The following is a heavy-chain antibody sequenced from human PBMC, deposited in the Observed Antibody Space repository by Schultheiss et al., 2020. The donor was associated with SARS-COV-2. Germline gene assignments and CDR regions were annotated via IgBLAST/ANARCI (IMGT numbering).Heavy chain of an antibody. CDR2: IYSGGST. D-gene: IGHD6-13*01. Sequence: GESLKISCAASGFTVSSNYMSWVRQAPGKGLEWVSLIYSGGSTYSADSVKGRFTISRDNAKNSLYLQMNSLRAEDTAVYYCARGSSSWYTGYYYGMDVWGQGTTVTVSS. CDR1: GFTVSSNY. J-gene: IGHJ6*02. V-gene: IGHV3-53*01. CDR3: ARGSSSWYTGYYYGMDV.